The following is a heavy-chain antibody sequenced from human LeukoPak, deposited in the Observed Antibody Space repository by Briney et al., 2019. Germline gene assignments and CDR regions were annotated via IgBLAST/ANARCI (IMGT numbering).Heavy chain of an antibody. D-gene: IGHD1-26*01. Sequence: ASVKVSCKASGYTFTSYYMHWVRQAPGQGLEWMGIINPSGGSTSYAQKFQGRVTMTRDTSTSTVYMELSSLRSEDTAVYYCAIDRIVGAPMHRYNWFDPWGQGTLVTVSS. CDR2: INPSGGST. CDR3: AIDRIVGAPMHRYNWFDP. CDR1: GYTFTSYY. V-gene: IGHV1-46*01. J-gene: IGHJ5*02.